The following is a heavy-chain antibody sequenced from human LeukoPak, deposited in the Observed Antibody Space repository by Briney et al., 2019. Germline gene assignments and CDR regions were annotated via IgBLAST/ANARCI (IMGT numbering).Heavy chain of an antibody. CDR2: ISYDGSNK. V-gene: IGHV3-30-3*01. J-gene: IGHJ4*02. CDR1: GFTFSSYA. Sequence: GGSLRLSCAASGFTFSSYAMHWVRQAPGKRLEWVAVISYDGSNKYYADSVKGLFTISRDNSKNTLYLQMDRLRAEDTAVYYCARADRPGDCLYYWGQGTLVTVSS. CDR3: ARADRPGDCLYY. D-gene: IGHD2-21*02.